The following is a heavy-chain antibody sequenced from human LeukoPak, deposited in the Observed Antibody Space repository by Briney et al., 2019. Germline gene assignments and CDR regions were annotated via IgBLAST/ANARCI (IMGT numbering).Heavy chain of an antibody. CDR3: AREGEGYSSSWYETY. V-gene: IGHV4-34*01. J-gene: IGHJ4*02. D-gene: IGHD6-13*01. CDR2: INHSGST. Sequence: SETLSLTCAVYGGSFSGYYWSWIRQPPGKGLEWIGEINHSGSTNYNPSLKSRVTISVDTSKNQFSLKLSSVTAADTAVYYCAREGEGYSSSWYETYWGQGTLVTVSS. CDR1: GGSFSGYY.